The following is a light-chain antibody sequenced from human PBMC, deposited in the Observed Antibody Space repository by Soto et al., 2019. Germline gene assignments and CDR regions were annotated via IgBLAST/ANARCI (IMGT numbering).Light chain of an antibody. J-gene: IGKJ5*01. Sequence: VLTKSLATLSFSPEERATLSCRASQTVTNNYLAWCQQKPGQAPRVIMYGASRRATGIPDRFSGGGSGTDFTLTISRLEPEDFAVYFCQQYAGPPTTFGQGTRLEI. CDR3: QQYAGPPTT. CDR2: GAS. CDR1: QTVTNNY. V-gene: IGKV3-20*01.